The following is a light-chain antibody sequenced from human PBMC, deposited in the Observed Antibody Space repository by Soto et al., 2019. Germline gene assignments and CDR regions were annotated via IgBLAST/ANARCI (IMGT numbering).Light chain of an antibody. Sequence: QSVLTQPPSVSAAPGQKVTISWSGSSSNIANNYVFWYQQFPGTAPKLLIYDDDKRPSGIPDRFSASKSGTSVTLGITGLQTGDEADYYCATWDSSLSVGLFGGGTQLTVL. V-gene: IGLV1-51*01. J-gene: IGLJ2*01. CDR1: SSNIANNY. CDR3: ATWDSSLSVGL. CDR2: DDD.